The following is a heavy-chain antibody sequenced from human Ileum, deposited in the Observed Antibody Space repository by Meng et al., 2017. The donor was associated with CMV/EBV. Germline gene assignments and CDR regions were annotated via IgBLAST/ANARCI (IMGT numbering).Heavy chain of an antibody. D-gene: IGHD2-15*01. Sequence: APGPVTPSGPRPPPVTVSGGPLGCYSWTWIRQPAGKGLEWLGRIFVSGSTTYNPSLESRLTMSVESSNNKFSLRLTSVTAADTAVYYCARDYCNGGSCYRFFDLWGRGTLVTVSS. V-gene: IGHV4-4*07. CDR3: ARDYCNGGSCYRFFDL. CDR2: IFVSGST. J-gene: IGHJ2*01. CDR1: GGPLGCYS.